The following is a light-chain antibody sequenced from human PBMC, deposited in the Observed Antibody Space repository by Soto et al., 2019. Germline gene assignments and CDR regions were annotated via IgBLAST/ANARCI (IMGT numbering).Light chain of an antibody. J-gene: IGKJ1*01. CDR2: GAS. CDR3: QQFGSSGT. CDR1: QSVSSY. V-gene: IGKV3-20*01. Sequence: IVRTQSPATLSLSPGERATLTCRASQSVSSYLAWYQPKPGQAPRLRIYGASNRATGIPDRLSGSWSGTDFTLTISILEPEDFAVYYCQQFGSSGTFGQGTKVDI.